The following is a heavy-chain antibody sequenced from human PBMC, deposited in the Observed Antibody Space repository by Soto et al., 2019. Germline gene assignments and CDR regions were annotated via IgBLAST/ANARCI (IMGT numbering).Heavy chain of an antibody. J-gene: IGHJ5*02. CDR1: GFTFSSYA. D-gene: IGHD6-13*01. Sequence: GGSLRLSCAASGFTFSSYAMHWVRQAPGKGLEWVAAILYDGSNQYYADAVKGRFTISRDNSKNTLYLQMNSLRVEDTAVYYCAKEGRVGYSTRIFRRDNWFDPWGQGTTVTV. CDR2: ILYDGSNQ. V-gene: IGHV3-33*06. CDR3: AKEGRVGYSTRIFRRDNWFDP.